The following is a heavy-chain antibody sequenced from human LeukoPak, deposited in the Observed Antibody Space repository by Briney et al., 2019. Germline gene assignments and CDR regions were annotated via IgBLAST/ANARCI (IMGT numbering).Heavy chain of an antibody. V-gene: IGHV1-2*02. D-gene: IGHD5-12*01. Sequence: ASVTVSCKTYGYTFTDYYILWVRQAPGQGPEWMGWISPNSGGTNYAQNFKGRDTMTRDTSISTAYMELNSLTSDDTAVYYCARDLPKTGYVGALDIWGQGTMVTVSS. CDR2: ISPNSGGT. J-gene: IGHJ3*02. CDR1: GYTFTDYY. CDR3: ARDLPKTGYVGALDI.